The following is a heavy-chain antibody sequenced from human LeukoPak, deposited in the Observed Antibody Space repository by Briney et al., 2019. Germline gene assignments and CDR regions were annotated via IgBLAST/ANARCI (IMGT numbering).Heavy chain of an antibody. Sequence: SETLSLTCTVSGGSISSSSYYWGWIRQPPGKGLEWIGYIYYSGTTNYNPSLKSRVTISIDTSKNQFSLKLRSVTAADTAVYYCARRFGIWGQGTMVTVSS. CDR1: GGSISSSSYY. J-gene: IGHJ3*02. CDR2: IYYSGTT. CDR3: ARRFGI. V-gene: IGHV4-61*05. D-gene: IGHD3-10*01.